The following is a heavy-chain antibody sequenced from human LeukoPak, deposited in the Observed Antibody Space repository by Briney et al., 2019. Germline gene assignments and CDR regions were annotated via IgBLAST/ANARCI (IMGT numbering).Heavy chain of an antibody. CDR1: GSASTFSSYA. Sequence: GGSLRLSCADSGSASTFSSYAVSWVRQAPGKGLEWVSAISVSGGTYYADSVKGRFTISRDKSRNTLYLQMNSLRAEDTAVYYCAARGSGYDYYWGQGTLVTVSS. CDR2: ISVSGGT. J-gene: IGHJ4*02. V-gene: IGHV3-23*01. CDR3: AARGSGYDYY. D-gene: IGHD5-12*01.